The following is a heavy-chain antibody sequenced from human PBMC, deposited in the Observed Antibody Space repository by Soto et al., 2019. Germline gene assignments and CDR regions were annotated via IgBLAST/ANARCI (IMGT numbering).Heavy chain of an antibody. CDR2: IIPIFGTA. V-gene: IGHV1-69*13. D-gene: IGHD3-3*01. Sequence: SVKVSCKASGGTFSSYAISWVRQAPGQGLEWMGGIIPIFGTANYAQKFQGRVTITADESTSTAYMELSSLRSEDTAVYYCAREARFLEWPYPHFDYWGQGTLVTVSS. CDR3: AREARFLEWPYPHFDY. CDR1: GGTFSSYA. J-gene: IGHJ4*02.